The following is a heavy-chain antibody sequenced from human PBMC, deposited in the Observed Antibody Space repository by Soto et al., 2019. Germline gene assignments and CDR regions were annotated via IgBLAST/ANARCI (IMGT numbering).Heavy chain of an antibody. CDR1: GGTFSSYA. CDR3: ARSRDYDYVWGSD. CDR2: IIPIFGTA. V-gene: IGHV1-69*13. D-gene: IGHD3-16*01. J-gene: IGHJ4*02. Sequence: ASVKVSCKASGGTFSSYAISWVRQAPGQGLEWMGGIIPIFGTANYAQKFQGRVTITADESTSTAYMELSSLRSEDTAVYYCARSRDYDYVWGSDWGQGTLVTVSS.